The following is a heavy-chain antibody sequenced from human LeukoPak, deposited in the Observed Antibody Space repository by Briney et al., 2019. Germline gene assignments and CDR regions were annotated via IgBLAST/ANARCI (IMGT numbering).Heavy chain of an antibody. CDR1: GGSISSSSYY. J-gene: IGHJ4*02. D-gene: IGHD4-17*01. CDR3: ARDPMTTVSTGGY. Sequence: SETLSLTCTVSGGSISSSSYYWGWIRQPPGKGLEWIGSICYSGSTYYNPSLKSRVTISVDTSKNQFSLKLSSVTAADTAVYYCARDPMTTVSTGGYWGQGTLVTVSS. V-gene: IGHV4-39*07. CDR2: ICYSGST.